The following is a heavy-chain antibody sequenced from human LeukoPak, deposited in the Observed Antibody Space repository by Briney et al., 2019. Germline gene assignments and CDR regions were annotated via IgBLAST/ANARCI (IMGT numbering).Heavy chain of an antibody. Sequence: PSETLSLTCAVSGYSISSGYYWGWIRQPPGKGLEWIGSIYHSGSTYYNPSLKSRVTISVDTSKNQFSLKLSSVTAADTAVYYCARQRVYAFDIWGQGTMVTASS. CDR2: IYHSGST. J-gene: IGHJ3*02. CDR3: ARQRVYAFDI. CDR1: GYSISSGYY. V-gene: IGHV4-38-2*01.